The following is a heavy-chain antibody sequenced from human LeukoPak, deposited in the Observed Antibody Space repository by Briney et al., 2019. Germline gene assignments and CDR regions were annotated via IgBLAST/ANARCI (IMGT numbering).Heavy chain of an antibody. CDR3: ARRDDSSGYHKIFDY. Sequence: SGTLSLTCAVSGGSISSSNWWSWVRQPPGKGLEWIGEIYHSGSTNYNPSLKSRVTISVDKSKNQFSLKLSSVTAADTAVYYCARRDDSSGYHKIFDYWGQGTLVTVSS. CDR2: IYHSGST. J-gene: IGHJ4*02. D-gene: IGHD3-22*01. CDR1: GGSISSSNW. V-gene: IGHV4-4*02.